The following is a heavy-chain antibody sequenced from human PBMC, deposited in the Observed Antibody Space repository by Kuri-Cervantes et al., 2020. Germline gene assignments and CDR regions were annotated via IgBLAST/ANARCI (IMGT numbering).Heavy chain of an antibody. CDR3: ARHERILWFGEFPTDP. J-gene: IGHJ5*02. CDR1: GGSISSYY. CDR2: IYTSGST. D-gene: IGHD3-10*01. Sequence: SETLSLTCTVSGGSISSYYWSWIRQPAGKGLEWIGRIYTSGSTNYNPSLKSRVTMSVDTSKNQFSLKLSSVTAADTAVYYCARHERILWFGEFPTDPWGQGTLVTVSS. V-gene: IGHV4-4*07.